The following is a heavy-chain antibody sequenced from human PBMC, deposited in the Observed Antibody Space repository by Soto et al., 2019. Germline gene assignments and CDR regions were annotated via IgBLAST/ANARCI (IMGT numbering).Heavy chain of an antibody. J-gene: IGHJ4*02. CDR3: ARDRNAAGSDY. V-gene: IGHV3-11*01. CDR2: ISSGSTNI. D-gene: IGHD1-1*01. Sequence: QVQLVESGGGLVKPGGSLRLSCAASGFTFSDFYMSWIRQAPGKGLEWISYISSGSTNIFYADSVKGRFTVSRDNAKNSGYLQMDSLRAEDTAVYYCARDRNAAGSDYWGQGTLVTVPS. CDR1: GFTFSDFY.